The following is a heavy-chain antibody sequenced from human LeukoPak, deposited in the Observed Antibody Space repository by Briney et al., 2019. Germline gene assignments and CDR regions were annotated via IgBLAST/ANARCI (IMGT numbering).Heavy chain of an antibody. Sequence: SETLSLTCTVSGGSISSGGYYWSWIRQHPGKGLEWIGYIYYSGSTYYNPSLKSRVTISVDTSKNQFSLKLSSLTAADTAVYYCARGGRDFWSGSPRWAFDIWGQGTMVTVSS. CDR2: IYYSGST. CDR3: ARGGRDFWSGSPRWAFDI. V-gene: IGHV4-31*03. J-gene: IGHJ3*02. D-gene: IGHD3-3*01. CDR1: GGSISSGGYY.